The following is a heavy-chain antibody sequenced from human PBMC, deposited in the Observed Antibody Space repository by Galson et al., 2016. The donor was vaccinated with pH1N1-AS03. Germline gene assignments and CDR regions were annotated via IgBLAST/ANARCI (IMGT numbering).Heavy chain of an antibody. CDR3: AREMLTVTKSFDS. CDR2: INSNTGDT. J-gene: IGHJ4*02. D-gene: IGHD1-20*01. Sequence: SVKVSCKASGYTFTAYYIHWVRQAPGQGLEWVGCINSNTGDTDYAQKFEGLVTMTRDTSISTVYMELSRLRPDDSAEYYCAREMLTVTKSFDSWGQGTLVTVAS. V-gene: IGHV1-2*04. CDR1: GYTFTAYY.